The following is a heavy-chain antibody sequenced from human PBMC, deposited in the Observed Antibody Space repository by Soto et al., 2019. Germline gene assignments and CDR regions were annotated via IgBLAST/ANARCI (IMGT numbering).Heavy chain of an antibody. D-gene: IGHD6-13*01. J-gene: IGHJ4*02. CDR1: GYTFTSYA. CDR2: INAGNGNT. CDR3: AKVSSSWYAGFFDL. Sequence: VKVSCKASGYTFTSYAMHWVRQAPGQRLEWMGWINAGNGNTKYSQKFQGRVTITRDTSASTAYMELSSLRAEDTAVYYCAKVSSSWYAGFFDLWGQGTPVTVS. V-gene: IGHV1-3*01.